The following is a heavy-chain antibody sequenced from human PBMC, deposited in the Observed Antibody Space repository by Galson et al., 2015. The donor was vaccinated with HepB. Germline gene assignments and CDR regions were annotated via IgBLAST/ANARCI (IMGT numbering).Heavy chain of an antibody. CDR1: GGSISSYY. CDR2: IYYSGST. V-gene: IGHV4-59*01. Sequence: SETLSLTCTVSGGSISSYYWSWIRRPPGKGLEWIGYIYYSGSTNYNPSLKSRVTISVDTSKNQFSLKLSSVTAADTAVYYCARNQYSSSWSPGNWFDPWGQGTLVTVSS. CDR3: ARNQYSSSWSPGNWFDP. J-gene: IGHJ5*02. D-gene: IGHD6-13*01.